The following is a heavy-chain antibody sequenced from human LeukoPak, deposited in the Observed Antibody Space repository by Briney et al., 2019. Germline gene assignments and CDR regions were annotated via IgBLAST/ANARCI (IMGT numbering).Heavy chain of an antibody. J-gene: IGHJ6*02. CDR1: GYSFTSYW. CDR2: IYPGDSDT. CDR3: ARLYGDYVMGGYGMDV. Sequence: GESLQISCKGSGYSFTSYWIGWVRQMPGKGLEWMGMIYPGDSDTRYSPSFQGQVTISADKSISTAYLQWSSLKASDTAMYYCARLYGDYVMGGYGMDVWGQGTTVTVSS. V-gene: IGHV5-51*01. D-gene: IGHD4-17*01.